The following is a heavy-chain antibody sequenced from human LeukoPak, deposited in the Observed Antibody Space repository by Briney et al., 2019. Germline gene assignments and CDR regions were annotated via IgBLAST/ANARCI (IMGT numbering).Heavy chain of an antibody. Sequence: ETLSLTCTVSGGSISSYYWSWIRQPPGKGLEWIGRIYTSGSTNYNPSLKSRVTMSVDTSKNQFSLKLSSVTAADTAVYYCARERGVRGRLFDYWGQGTLVTVSS. CDR3: ARERGVRGRLFDY. D-gene: IGHD3-10*01. CDR1: GGSISSYY. J-gene: IGHJ4*02. V-gene: IGHV4-4*07. CDR2: IYTSGST.